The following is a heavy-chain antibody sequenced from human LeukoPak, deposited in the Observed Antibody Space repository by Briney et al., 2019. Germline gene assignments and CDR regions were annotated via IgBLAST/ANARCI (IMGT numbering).Heavy chain of an antibody. CDR3: AKGGPTGSNYFDF. Sequence: GGSLRLSCAASGFIFSSYAMNWVRQAPGKWLEWVSVISGSGYYSYYADSVKGRFTVSRDNSKTTLYLQMNSLRADDTAVYYCAKGGPTGSNYFDFWGQGTLVTVSS. J-gene: IGHJ4*02. V-gene: IGHV3-23*01. D-gene: IGHD1-26*01. CDR1: GFIFSSYA. CDR2: ISGSGYYS.